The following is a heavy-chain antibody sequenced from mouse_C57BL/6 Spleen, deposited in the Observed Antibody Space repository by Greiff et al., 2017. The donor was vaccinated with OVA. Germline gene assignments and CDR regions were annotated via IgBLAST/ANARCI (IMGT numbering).Heavy chain of an antibody. V-gene: IGHV1-15*01. CDR3: TSATMAPYYFDY. CDR1: GYTFTDYE. D-gene: IGHD2-1*01. J-gene: IGHJ2*01. Sequence: VQLQQSGAELVRPGASVTLSCTASGYTFTDYEMHWVKQTPVHGLEWIGAIDPETGGTAYKPKFKGKAILTADNSSSTAYMELRSLTSEDSAVYYCTSATMAPYYFDYWGQGTTRTVSS. CDR2: IDPETGGT.